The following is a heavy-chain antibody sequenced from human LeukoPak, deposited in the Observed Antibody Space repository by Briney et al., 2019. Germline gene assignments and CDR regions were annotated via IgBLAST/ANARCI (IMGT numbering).Heavy chain of an antibody. J-gene: IGHJ4*02. CDR3: ARPNIRYCSGGACSNDGSDY. CDR1: GGSISSGSYY. V-gene: IGHV4-39*07. D-gene: IGHD2-15*01. CDR2: IYYSGST. Sequence: SETLSLTCTVSGGSISSGSYYWGWIRQPPGKGLEWIGSIYYSGSTYYSPSLKSRVTISVDTSKNQFSLKLSSVTAADTAVYYSARPNIRYCSGGACSNDGSDYWGQGTLVTVSS.